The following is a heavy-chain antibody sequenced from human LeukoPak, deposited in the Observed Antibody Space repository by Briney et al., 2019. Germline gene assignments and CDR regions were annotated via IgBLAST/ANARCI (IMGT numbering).Heavy chain of an antibody. CDR3: ARGPGGIAVAGKDY. J-gene: IGHJ4*02. Sequence: PGRSLRLSCAASGFTFSSYEMNWVRQAPGKGLEWVSYISSSGSTIYYADSVQGRFTISRDNAKNSLYLQKNSLRDEDTAVYYCARGPGGIAVAGKDYWGQGTLDTVSS. CDR2: ISSSGSTI. V-gene: IGHV3-48*03. CDR1: GFTFSSYE. D-gene: IGHD6-19*01.